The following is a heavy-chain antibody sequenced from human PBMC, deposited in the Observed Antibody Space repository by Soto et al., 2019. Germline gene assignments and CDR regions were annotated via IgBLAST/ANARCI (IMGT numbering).Heavy chain of an antibody. Sequence: EVQLLEYGGGLVQPGGSLRLSCAASGFTFSSYAMSWVRQAPGKGLEWVSAISGSGGSTYYADSVKGRFTISRDNSKNTLYLQMNSLRAEDTAVYYCAKHVQIFYYYYYMDVWGKGTTVTVSS. D-gene: IGHD3-3*01. CDR2: ISGSGGST. CDR1: GFTFSSYA. CDR3: AKHVQIFYYYYYMDV. V-gene: IGHV3-23*01. J-gene: IGHJ6*03.